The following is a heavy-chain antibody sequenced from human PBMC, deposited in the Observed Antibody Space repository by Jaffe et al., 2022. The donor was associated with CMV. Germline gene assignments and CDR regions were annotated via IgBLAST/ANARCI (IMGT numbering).Heavy chain of an antibody. D-gene: IGHD6-19*01. CDR1: GLTLSNYA. CDR2: ISSSGGRT. CDR3: AKDPTKTLPTIAVAGHALDV. J-gene: IGHJ3*01. Sequence: EVQLLESGGGLVQPGGSVRLSCAASGLTLSNYAMSWVRQAPGKGLEWVSGISSSGGRTYYADSVQGRFTISRDNSKNTLFLQMNSLRAEDTAVYYCAKDPTKTLPTIAVAGHALDVWGQGTMVSVSS. V-gene: IGHV3-23*01.